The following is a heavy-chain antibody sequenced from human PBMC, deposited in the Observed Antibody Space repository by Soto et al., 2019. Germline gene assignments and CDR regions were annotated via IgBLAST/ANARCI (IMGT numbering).Heavy chain of an antibody. D-gene: IGHD6-19*01. Sequence: SETLSLTCSGSGGSVSGSSHYWNWIRQTPGKGLEWIGYIDSSGSTNSSPSLKSRVNISVDTSNTQFSLKLSSVTAADTAIYYCARGGTSSRRAVAGYFHHSGPATHATVSS. CDR3: ARGGTSSRRAVAGYFHH. J-gene: IGHJ1*01. V-gene: IGHV4-61*01. CDR1: GGSVSGSSHY. CDR2: IDSSGST.